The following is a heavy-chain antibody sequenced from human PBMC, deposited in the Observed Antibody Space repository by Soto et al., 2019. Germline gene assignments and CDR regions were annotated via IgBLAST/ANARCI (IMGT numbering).Heavy chain of an antibody. CDR3: ATRLWYYYDSSGSPGH. D-gene: IGHD3-22*01. CDR1: GFTFSTYS. Sequence: GGSLRLSCAASGFTFSTYSMNWVRQAPGKGLEWISYISSSSSNIYYADSVKGRFTTSRDNAKNSLYLQMNSLRAEDTAVYYCATRLWYYYDSSGSPGHWGQGTLVTVSS. J-gene: IGHJ4*02. CDR2: ISSSSSNI. V-gene: IGHV3-48*01.